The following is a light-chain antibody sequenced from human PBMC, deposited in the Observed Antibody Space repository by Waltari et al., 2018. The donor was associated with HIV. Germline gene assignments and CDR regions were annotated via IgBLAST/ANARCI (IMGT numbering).Light chain of an antibody. Sequence: QSVLTQPPSVSAAPGQRVTISCSGNSSNVGADHVANWFQKLPGVPPKPLIYGYNYRHSGVPERFSASRSDSSGSLTIAELQAEDEADYHCQSYDKVLGSVVFGGGTTLTVL. CDR3: QSYDKVLGSVV. J-gene: IGLJ2*01. CDR2: GYN. V-gene: IGLV1-40*01. CDR1: SSNVGADHV.